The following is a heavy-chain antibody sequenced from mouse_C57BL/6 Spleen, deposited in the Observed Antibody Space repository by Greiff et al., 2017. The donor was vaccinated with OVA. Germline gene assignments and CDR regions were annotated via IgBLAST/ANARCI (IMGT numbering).Heavy chain of an antibody. CDR1: GFTFSSYG. V-gene: IGHV5-6*01. J-gene: IGHJ4*01. CDR3: ARHDTTVVAHYAMDY. Sequence: EVQGVESGGDLVKPGGSLKLSCAASGFTFSSYGMSWVRQTPDKRLEWVATISSGGSYTYYPDSVKGRFTISRDNAKNTLYLQMSSLKSEDTAMYYCARHDTTVVAHYAMDYWGQGTSVTVSS. CDR2: ISSGGSYT. D-gene: IGHD1-1*01.